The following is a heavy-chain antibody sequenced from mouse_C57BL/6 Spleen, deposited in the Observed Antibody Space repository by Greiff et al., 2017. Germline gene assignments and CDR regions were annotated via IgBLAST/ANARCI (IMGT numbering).Heavy chain of an antibody. CDR2: INPGRGGT. J-gene: IGHJ4*01. D-gene: IGHD1-1*01. V-gene: IGHV1-54*01. Sequence: QVQLQQSGAELVRPGTSVKVSCKASGYAFTNYLIEWVKQRPGQGLEWIGVINPGRGGTNYNEKFKGKATLTADKSSSTAYMQLSSLTSEDSAVYFCARNDYGSSDYAMDYWGQGTSGTVSS. CDR1: GYAFTNYL. CDR3: ARNDYGSSDYAMDY.